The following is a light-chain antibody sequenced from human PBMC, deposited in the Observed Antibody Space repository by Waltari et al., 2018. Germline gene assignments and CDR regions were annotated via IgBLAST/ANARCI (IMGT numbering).Light chain of an antibody. Sequence: EIVLTQSPGTLSLSPGERATLSCRASQNISSGFLAWYQQKPGQAPRPLIFGASSRATGIPDRFSGSGSGTDFTLTINRLEPEDFAVYYCQQYGSSLFTFGPGTKVDIK. CDR1: QNISSGF. J-gene: IGKJ3*01. V-gene: IGKV3-20*01. CDR2: GAS. CDR3: QQYGSSLFT.